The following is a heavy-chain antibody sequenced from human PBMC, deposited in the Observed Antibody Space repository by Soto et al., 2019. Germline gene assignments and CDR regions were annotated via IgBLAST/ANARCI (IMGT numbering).Heavy chain of an antibody. J-gene: IGHJ5*02. V-gene: IGHV3-23*01. CDR1: GFTFRNYA. D-gene: IGHD4-17*01. CDR3: AKDAISGDGIWLMDS. CDR2: LLRSGSSA. Sequence: GGSLRLSCAASGFTFRNYAMTWDRQAPGKGLEWVSSLLRSGSSAYYADSVRGRFTISSDTSANSLYLQMDNLRAEDTAIYYCAKDAISGDGIWLMDSWGKGTVVTVSS.